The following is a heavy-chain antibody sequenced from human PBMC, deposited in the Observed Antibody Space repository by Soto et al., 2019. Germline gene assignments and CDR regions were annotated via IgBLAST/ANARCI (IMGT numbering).Heavy chain of an antibody. D-gene: IGHD5-18*01. CDR2: IYYSGST. CDR1: GGSVSSGSYY. Sequence: QVQLQESGPGLVKPSETLSLTCTVSGGSVSSGSYYWSWIRQPPGKGLEWIGYIYYSGSTNYNPSLKSRVTISVDTSKNPFSLKRSSVTAADTAVYYCARGRRYSYGLTWGQGTLVTVSS. V-gene: IGHV4-61*01. CDR3: ARGRRYSYGLT. J-gene: IGHJ5*02.